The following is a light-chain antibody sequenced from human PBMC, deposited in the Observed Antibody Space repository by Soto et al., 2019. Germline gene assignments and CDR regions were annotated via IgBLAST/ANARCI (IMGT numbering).Light chain of an antibody. V-gene: IGLV3-21*02. CDR2: DDS. Sequence: SYELTQPPSVSVAPGQTARITCGGNNIGSKSVHWYQQKPGQAPVLVVYDDSDRPSGIPEGFSGANSGNTATLTISRVEAGEEADYYCQVWDSSSDHWVFGGGTKLTVL. J-gene: IGLJ3*02. CDR1: NIGSKS. CDR3: QVWDSSSDHWV.